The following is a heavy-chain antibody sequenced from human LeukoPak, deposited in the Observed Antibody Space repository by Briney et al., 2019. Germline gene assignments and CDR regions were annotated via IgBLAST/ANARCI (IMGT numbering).Heavy chain of an antibody. CDR1: GGSISSYY. Sequence: SETLSLTCAVSGGSISSYYWSCIRQPPGKGLEWVGHIYYSGSTNYNPSLKSRVTISVATSKNQFSLKLSSVTAADTAVYYCTTDSYDYVWGSSNFDYWGQGTLVTVSS. D-gene: IGHD3-16*01. V-gene: IGHV4-59*12. J-gene: IGHJ4*02. CDR3: TTDSYDYVWGSSNFDY. CDR2: IYYSGST.